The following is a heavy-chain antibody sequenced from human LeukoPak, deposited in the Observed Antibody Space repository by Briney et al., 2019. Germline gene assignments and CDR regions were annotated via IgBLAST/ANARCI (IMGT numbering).Heavy chain of an antibody. CDR3: ARGGDFYDSSGYYDDAFDI. D-gene: IGHD3-22*01. Sequence: ASVKVSCKASGYTFTSYYMHWVRQAPGQGLEWMGWINPKSGGTNYAQKFQGRVTMTRDTSISTAYMELTRLRSDDTAVYYCARGGDFYDSSGYYDDAFDIWGRGTMVTVSS. V-gene: IGHV1-2*02. J-gene: IGHJ3*02. CDR2: INPKSGGT. CDR1: GYTFTSYY.